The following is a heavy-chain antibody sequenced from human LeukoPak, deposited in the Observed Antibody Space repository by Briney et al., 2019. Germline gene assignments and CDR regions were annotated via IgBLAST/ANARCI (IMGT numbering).Heavy chain of an antibody. CDR1: GGSFSGYY. Sequence: SETLSLTCAVYGGSFSGYYWSWIRQPPGKGLEWIGEINHSGSTNYNPSLKSRVTISVDTSKNQFSLKLSSVTAADTAVYYCARGPYYDFWSGYYTPFDYWGQGTLVTVSS. D-gene: IGHD3-3*01. J-gene: IGHJ4*02. V-gene: IGHV4-34*01. CDR3: ARGPYYDFWSGYYTPFDY. CDR2: INHSGST.